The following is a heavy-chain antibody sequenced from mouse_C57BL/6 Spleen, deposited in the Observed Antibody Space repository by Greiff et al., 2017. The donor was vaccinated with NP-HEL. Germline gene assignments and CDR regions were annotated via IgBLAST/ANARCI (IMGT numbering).Heavy chain of an antibody. J-gene: IGHJ1*03. CDR3: ARRTYFDV. Sequence: VKLMESGAELVRPGTSVKVSCKASGYAFTNYLIEWVKQRPGQGLEWIGVINPGSGGTNYNEKFKGKATLTADKSSSTAYMQLSSLTSEDSAVYFCARRTYFDVWGTGTTVTVSS. V-gene: IGHV1-54*01. CDR1: GYAFTNYL. CDR2: INPGSGGT.